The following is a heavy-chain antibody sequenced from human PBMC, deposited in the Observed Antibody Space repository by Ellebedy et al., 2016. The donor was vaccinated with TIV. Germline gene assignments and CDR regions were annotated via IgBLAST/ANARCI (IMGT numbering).Heavy chain of an antibody. CDR3: ARDGFRGGMDV. Sequence: GGSLRLSCAASGFTFRSYSMNWVRQAPGKGLEWVSYISSSISSIYYADSVKGRFTISRDNAKNSLHLQMNSLRDEDTAVYFYARDGFRGGMDVWGQGTTVTVSS. V-gene: IGHV3-48*02. J-gene: IGHJ6*02. CDR2: ISSSISSI. D-gene: IGHD2-2*03. CDR1: GFTFRSYS.